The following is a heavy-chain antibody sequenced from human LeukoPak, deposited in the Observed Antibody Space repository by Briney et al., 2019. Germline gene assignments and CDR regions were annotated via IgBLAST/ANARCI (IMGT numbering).Heavy chain of an antibody. J-gene: IGHJ4*02. V-gene: IGHV3-23*01. CDR1: GFTFSSYT. CDR3: TTRLQHHFDY. D-gene: IGHD4-11*01. CDR2: ISDRARNT. Sequence: PGGSLRLSCATSGFTFSSYTMNWVRQTPWKEVEWVSTISDRARNTHYADSVNGRFTISRDDFLNMVYLQMDRLTVEDTAVYYCTTRLQHHFDYWGQGTQVTVSS.